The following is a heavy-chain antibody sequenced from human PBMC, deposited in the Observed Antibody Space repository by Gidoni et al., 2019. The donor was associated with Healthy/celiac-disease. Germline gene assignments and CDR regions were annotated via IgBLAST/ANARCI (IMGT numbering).Heavy chain of an antibody. V-gene: IGHV4-39*07. Sequence: RSIYYSGTTYYNPSLKSRVTISVDPSKNPFSLKLCSVTAAATAVYYCASGEVYGGNSGLPYWGQGTLVTVSS. CDR2: IYYSGTT. CDR3: ASGEVYGGNSGLPY. D-gene: IGHD4-17*01. J-gene: IGHJ4*02.